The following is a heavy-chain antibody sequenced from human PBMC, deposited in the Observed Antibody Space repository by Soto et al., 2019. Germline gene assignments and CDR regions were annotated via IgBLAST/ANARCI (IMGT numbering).Heavy chain of an antibody. CDR2: MSGSGHST. V-gene: IGHV3-23*01. CDR3: AVYGDYDAFDI. J-gene: IGHJ3*02. CDR1: GFTFSSYA. D-gene: IGHD4-17*01. Sequence: GGSLRLSCAASGFTFSSYAMSWVRQAPGKGLEWVSAMSGSGHSTYYAESVKGRFTISRDNSKNTLYLQMNSLRAEDTAVYYCAVYGDYDAFDIWGQGTMVTVSS.